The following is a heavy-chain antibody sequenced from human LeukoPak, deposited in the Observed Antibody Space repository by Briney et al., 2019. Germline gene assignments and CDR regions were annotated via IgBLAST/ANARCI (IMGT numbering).Heavy chain of an antibody. J-gene: IGHJ4*02. CDR2: IFYSGST. D-gene: IGHD6-13*01. V-gene: IGHV4-39*07. CDR1: GGSISSSSYY. CDR3: ARDEGSSWYGDWDY. Sequence: SETLSLTCTVSGGSISSSSYYWGWIRQPPGKGLEWIASIFYSGSTYYNPSLKSRVTISVDTSKNQFSLKLSSVTAADTAVYYCARDEGSSWYGDWDYWGQGTLVTVSS.